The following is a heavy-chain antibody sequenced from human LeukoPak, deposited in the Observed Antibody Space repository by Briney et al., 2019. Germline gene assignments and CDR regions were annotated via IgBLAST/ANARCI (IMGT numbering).Heavy chain of an antibody. J-gene: IGHJ3*02. CDR3: ARNNRFNYYGSGSYYNLPDNAFDI. D-gene: IGHD3-10*01. Sequence: PSQTLSLTCTVSGGSISSGDYYWSWIRQPPGKGLEWIGYIYYSGSTYYNPSLKSRVTISVDTSKNQFSLKLSSVTAADTAVYYCARNNRFNYYGSGSYYNLPDNAFDIWGQGTMVTVSS. CDR1: GGSISSGDYY. V-gene: IGHV4-30-4*01. CDR2: IYYSGST.